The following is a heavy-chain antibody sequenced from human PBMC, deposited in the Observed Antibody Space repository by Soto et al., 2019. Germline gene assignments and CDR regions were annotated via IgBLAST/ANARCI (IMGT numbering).Heavy chain of an antibody. CDR2: IKQDGSEK. CDR3: AGRYYYGSGSYDYYYMDV. D-gene: IGHD3-10*01. CDR1: GFTFSSYW. J-gene: IGHJ6*03. Sequence: GGSLRLSCAASGFTFSSYWMSWVRQAPGKGLEWVANIKQDGSEKYYVDSVKGRFTISRDNAKNSLYLQMNSLRAEDTAVYYCAGRYYYGSGSYDYYYMDVWGKGTTVTVSS. V-gene: IGHV3-7*01.